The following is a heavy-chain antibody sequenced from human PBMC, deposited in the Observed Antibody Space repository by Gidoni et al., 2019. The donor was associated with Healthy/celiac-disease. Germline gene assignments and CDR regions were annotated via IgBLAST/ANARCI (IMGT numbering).Heavy chain of an antibody. CDR2: IYYSGST. D-gene: IGHD1-26*01. CDR1: GGSISSSSYY. Sequence: QLQLQESGPGLVKPSETLSLTCTVSGGSISSSSYYWGWIRQPPGKGLEWIGSIYYSGSTYYNPSLKSRVTISVDTSKNQFSLKLSSVTAADTAVYYCARLARSGGSYSMRWNFDLWGRGTLVTVSS. J-gene: IGHJ2*01. V-gene: IGHV4-39*01. CDR3: ARLARSGGSYSMRWNFDL.